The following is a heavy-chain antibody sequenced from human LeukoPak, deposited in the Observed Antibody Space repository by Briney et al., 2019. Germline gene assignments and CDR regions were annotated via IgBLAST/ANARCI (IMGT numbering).Heavy chain of an antibody. CDR2: IIPILGIA. D-gene: IGHD1-26*01. CDR1: GGTFSSYA. Sequence: SVKVSCKASGGTFSSYAISWVRQVPGQGLEWMGRIIPILGIANYAQKFQGRVTITADKSTSTAYMELSSLRSEDTAVYYCARYGAPYYFDYWGQGTLVTVSS. J-gene: IGHJ4*02. V-gene: IGHV1-69*04. CDR3: ARYGAPYYFDY.